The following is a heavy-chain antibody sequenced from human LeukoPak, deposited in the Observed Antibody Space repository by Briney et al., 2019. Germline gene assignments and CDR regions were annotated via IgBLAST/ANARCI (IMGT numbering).Heavy chain of an antibody. V-gene: IGHV3-15*01. CDR3: TTADSSGYYFCVCYYMDV. CDR1: GFTFSNAW. Sequence: GGSLRLSCAASGFTFSNAWMSWVRQAPGKGLEWVGRIKSKTDGGTTDYAAPVKGRLTISRDDSKNALYLQMNSLKTEDTAVYYCTTADSSGYYFCVCYYMDVWGKGTTVTVSS. CDR2: IKSKTDGGTT. D-gene: IGHD3-22*01. J-gene: IGHJ6*03.